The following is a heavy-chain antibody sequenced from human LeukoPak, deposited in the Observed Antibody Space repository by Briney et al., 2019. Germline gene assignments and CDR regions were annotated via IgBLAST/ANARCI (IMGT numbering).Heavy chain of an antibody. CDR2: ISWNSGSI. D-gene: IGHD3-22*01. CDR1: GFTFDDYA. J-gene: IGHJ4*02. CDR3: AKDRLRYYDSSGYKDY. Sequence: PGESLRLSCAASGFTFDDYAMHWVRQAPGKGLEWVSGISWNSGSIGYADSVKGRFTISRDNAKNSLYLQMNSLRAEDTALYYCAKDRLRYYDSSGYKDYWGQGTLVTVSS. V-gene: IGHV3-9*01.